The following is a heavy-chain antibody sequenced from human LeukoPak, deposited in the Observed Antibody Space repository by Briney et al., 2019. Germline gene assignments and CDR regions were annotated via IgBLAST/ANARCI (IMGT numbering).Heavy chain of an antibody. D-gene: IGHD6-6*01. CDR2: ISDSGGDT. Sequence: QPGGSLRLSCAASGFTFSDYYMSWIRQAPGKGLEWVSAISDSGGDTYYADSVKGRFTISRDNFKNTLYLQMNSLRAEDTATYYCAKRIQYSSSSAYFDYWGQGTLVTVSS. CDR1: GFTFSDYY. CDR3: AKRIQYSSSSAYFDY. J-gene: IGHJ4*02. V-gene: IGHV3-23*01.